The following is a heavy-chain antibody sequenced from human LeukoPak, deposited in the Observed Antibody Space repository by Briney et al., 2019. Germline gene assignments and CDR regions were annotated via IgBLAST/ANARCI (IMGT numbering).Heavy chain of an antibody. CDR3: ATGRVVVAATMGDTRLDY. CDR2: RNPNSGNT. CDR1: GYTFTSYD. V-gene: IGHV1-8*01. Sequence: ASVKVSCKASGYTFTSYDINWVRQATGQGLEWMGWRNPNSGNTGYAQKFQGRVTMTRNTSISTAYMELSSLRSEDTAVYYCATGRVVVAATMGDTRLDYWGQGTLVTVSS. J-gene: IGHJ4*02. D-gene: IGHD2-15*01.